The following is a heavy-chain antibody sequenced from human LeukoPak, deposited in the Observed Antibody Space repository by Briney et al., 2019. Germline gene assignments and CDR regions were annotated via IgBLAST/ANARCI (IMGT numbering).Heavy chain of an antibody. CDR1: GGSISSGSYY. CDR2: IYYSGST. D-gene: IGHD3-10*01. Sequence: SETLSLTCTVSGGSISSGSYYWSWIRQPAGKGLEWIGYIYYSGSTNYNPSLKSRVTISVDTSKNQFSLKLSSVTAADTAVYYCARREFLDAFDIWGQGTMVTVSS. CDR3: ARREFLDAFDI. V-gene: IGHV4-61*10. J-gene: IGHJ3*02.